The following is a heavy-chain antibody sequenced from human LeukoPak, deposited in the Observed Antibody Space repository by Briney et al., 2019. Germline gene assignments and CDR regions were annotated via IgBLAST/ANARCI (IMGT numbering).Heavy chain of an antibody. Sequence: SVKVSCKASGGTFSSYAISWVRQAPGQGLEWMGRIIPILGIANYAQKFQGRVTITADKSTSTAYMELSSLRSEDTAVYYCARGDFWSGCFLFGALDYGGQGTLVTVSS. D-gene: IGHD3-3*01. CDR2: IIPILGIA. CDR3: ARGDFWSGCFLFGALDY. J-gene: IGHJ4*02. CDR1: GGTFSSYA. V-gene: IGHV1-69*04.